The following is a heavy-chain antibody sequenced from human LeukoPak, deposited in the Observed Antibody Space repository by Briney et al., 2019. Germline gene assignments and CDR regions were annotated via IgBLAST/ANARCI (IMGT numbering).Heavy chain of an antibody. CDR3: AKGGDIWSGYYTGLDYFDY. D-gene: IGHD3-3*01. Sequence: GGSLRLSCAASGFTFNNYWMNWVRQAPGKGLEWVANIKQDGSEKYYVDSVKGRFTISRDNSKNTLYLQMNSLRAEDTAVYYCAKGGDIWSGYYTGLDYFDYWGQGTLVTVSS. V-gene: IGHV3-7*01. J-gene: IGHJ4*02. CDR1: GFTFNNYW. CDR2: IKQDGSEK.